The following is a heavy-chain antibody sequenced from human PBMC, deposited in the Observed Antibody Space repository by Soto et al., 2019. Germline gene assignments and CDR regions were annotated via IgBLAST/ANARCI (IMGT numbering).Heavy chain of an antibody. J-gene: IGHJ4*02. CDR1: GYDFARTW. D-gene: IGHD5-12*01. CDR3: ARLVGAYDSYFDH. V-gene: IGHV5-51*01. Sequence: EFLKTSCKASGYDFARTWIGWVRQLPGKGLDWLGIIYPCDSETRYSPCFRGQVTFSVDMSISTAYLQWSSLKTSDIAIYYCARLVGAYDSYFDHWGQGTRVTVSS. CDR2: IYPCDSET.